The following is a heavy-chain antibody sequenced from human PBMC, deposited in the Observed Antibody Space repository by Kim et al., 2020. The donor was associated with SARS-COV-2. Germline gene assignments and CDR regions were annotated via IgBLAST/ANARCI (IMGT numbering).Heavy chain of an antibody. J-gene: IGHJ6*02. Sequence: ASVKVSCKASGYTFTSYAMNWVRQAPGQGLEWMGWINTNTGNPTYAQGFTGRFVFSLDTSVSTAYLQISSLKAEDTAVYYCATGYLTVHTTVVTPTPSPYYYYYGMDVWGQGTTVTVSS. V-gene: IGHV7-4-1*02. D-gene: IGHD2-15*01. CDR1: GYTFTSYA. CDR2: INTNTGNP. CDR3: ATGYLTVHTTVVTPTPSPYYYYYGMDV.